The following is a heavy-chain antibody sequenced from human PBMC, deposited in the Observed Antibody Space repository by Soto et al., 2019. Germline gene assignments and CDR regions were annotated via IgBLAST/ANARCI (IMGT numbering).Heavy chain of an antibody. CDR2: ISSSGSTI. Sequence: EVQLVESGGGLVQLGGSLRLSCAASGFTFDNYEMNWVRQAPGKGLEWVSYISSSGSTIYYADSVKGRFTVSRDNAKNSLYLQMNSLRAEDTAVYYCAKEATNINNFDYWGQGNLVTVSS. CDR1: GFTFDNYE. D-gene: IGHD2-8*01. CDR3: AKEATNINNFDY. V-gene: IGHV3-48*03. J-gene: IGHJ4*02.